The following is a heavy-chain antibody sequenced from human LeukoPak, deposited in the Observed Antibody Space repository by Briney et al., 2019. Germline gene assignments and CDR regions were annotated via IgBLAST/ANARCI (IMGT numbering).Heavy chain of an antibody. J-gene: IGHJ4*02. Sequence: GGSLRLSCAASGFTVSSNYMSWVRQAPGKGLEWVSVIYSGGSTYYADSVKGRFSISRDNSRNTLYLQMNSLRAEDTAVYYCARSYSSSRGTFDYWGQGTLVTVSS. CDR1: GFTVSSNY. D-gene: IGHD6-6*01. CDR2: IYSGGST. CDR3: ARSYSSSRGTFDY. V-gene: IGHV3-53*01.